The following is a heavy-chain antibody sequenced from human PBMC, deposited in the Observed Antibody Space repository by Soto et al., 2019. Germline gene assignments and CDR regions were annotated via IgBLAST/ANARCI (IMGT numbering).Heavy chain of an antibody. D-gene: IGHD3-3*01. CDR3: ADGGEWSFNFEY. CDR1: GFTFSNYA. J-gene: IGHJ4*02. V-gene: IGHV3-23*01. Sequence: EVQLLESGGGLVQPGGSLRLSCAASGFTFSNYAMSWVRQAPGKGLEWVSAISASGGSTYYADSVKGRFTISRDNSKSTLYLQMNNLRVEDKAVYYCADGGEWSFNFEYWGQGTLVTVFS. CDR2: ISASGGST.